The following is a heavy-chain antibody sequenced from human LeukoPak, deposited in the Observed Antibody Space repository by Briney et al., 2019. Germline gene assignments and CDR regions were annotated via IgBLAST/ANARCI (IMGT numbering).Heavy chain of an antibody. CDR1: GFSFSGHW. D-gene: IGHD6-6*01. Sequence: GGSLRLSCTTSGFSFSGHWMHWARQLPGKGLVWVSRISPTGSTTSYADSVKGRFTVSRDNAKNTLYLQVNNLRAEDTAVYYCARGPNSNWSGLDFWGQGTLLTVSS. CDR2: ISPTGSTT. J-gene: IGHJ4*02. CDR3: ARGPNSNWSGLDF. V-gene: IGHV3-74*01.